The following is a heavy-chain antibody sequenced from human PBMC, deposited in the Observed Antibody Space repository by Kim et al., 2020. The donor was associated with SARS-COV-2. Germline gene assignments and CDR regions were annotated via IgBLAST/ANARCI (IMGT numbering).Heavy chain of an antibody. D-gene: IGHD2-2*01. J-gene: IGHJ6*02. CDR3: ARDCSSTSCPGYGMDV. Sequence: SLKGRVTISVDTSKNQFSLKLSSVPAADTAVYYCARDCSSTSCPGYGMDVWGQGTTVTVSS. V-gene: IGHV4-31*02.